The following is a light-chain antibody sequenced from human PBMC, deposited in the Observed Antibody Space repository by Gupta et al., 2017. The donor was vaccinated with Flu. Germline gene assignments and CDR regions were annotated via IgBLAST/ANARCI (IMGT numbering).Light chain of an antibody. Sequence: VVLTQSPATLSLSPGERATLSCRASQSVSEYLVWYQQKPGQAPRLLILDASNRAAGIPARFSGSESGTEFTLTISNLESEDYAVYYCQQRSKWPPTFGQGTRLEIK. CDR2: DAS. CDR3: QQRSKWPPT. J-gene: IGKJ5*01. CDR1: QSVSEY. V-gene: IGKV3-11*01.